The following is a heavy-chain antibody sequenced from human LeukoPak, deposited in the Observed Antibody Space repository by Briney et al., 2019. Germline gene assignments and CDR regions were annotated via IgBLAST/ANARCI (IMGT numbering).Heavy chain of an antibody. V-gene: IGHV4-59*01. J-gene: IGHJ5*02. Sequence: SETLSLTCTVSGGSISSYYWSWIRQPPGKGLEWIGYIYYSGSTNYNPSLKSRVTISVDTSKNQFSLKLSSVTAADTAVYYCARVENSGYDFVDWFDPWGQGTLVTVSS. CDR1: GGSISSYY. CDR3: ARVENSGYDFVDWFDP. D-gene: IGHD5-12*01. CDR2: IYYSGST.